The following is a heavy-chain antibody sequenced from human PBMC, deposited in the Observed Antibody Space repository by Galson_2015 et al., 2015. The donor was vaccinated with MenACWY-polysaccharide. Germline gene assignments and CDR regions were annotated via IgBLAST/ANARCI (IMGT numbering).Heavy chain of an antibody. D-gene: IGHD2-2*01. Sequence: LSLTCTVSGDSISSRIYHWGWIRQPPGKGLEWIGIIYYRGNTYYNPSLESRVTISVDTSKNQFSLKLSSVTAADTALYYCARAPTPYCSSTSRFNKYAFDIWGQGTMVTVSS. CDR1: GDSISSRIYH. J-gene: IGHJ3*02. CDR2: IYYRGNT. V-gene: IGHV4-39*01. CDR3: ARAPTPYCSSTSRFNKYAFDI.